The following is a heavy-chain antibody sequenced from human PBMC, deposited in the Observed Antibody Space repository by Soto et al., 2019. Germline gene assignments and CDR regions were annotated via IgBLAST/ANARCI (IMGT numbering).Heavy chain of an antibody. CDR1: GFTFRNYA. CDR3: ARGYCGAVGCYVHYYYGFDV. Sequence: EVKLLQSGGGAGQPGGSLRLPCAAAGFTFRNYAMNWVRQAPGKGLELVSSISSNGGSAYYADSVKGRFTISRDNSKNTLYLQMNSLRADDTAVYYCARGYCGAVGCYVHYYYGFDVWGQGTTVTVSS. CDR2: ISSNGGSA. D-gene: IGHD2-21*01. J-gene: IGHJ6*02. V-gene: IGHV3-23*01.